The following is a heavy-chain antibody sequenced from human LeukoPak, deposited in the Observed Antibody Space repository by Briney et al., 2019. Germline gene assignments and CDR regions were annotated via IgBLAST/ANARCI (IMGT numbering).Heavy chain of an antibody. J-gene: IGHJ4*02. Sequence: PGGSLRLSCAASGFTFSSYAMSWVRQAPGKGLEWVSAISGSGGSTYYADSVKGRFTISRDNSKNTLYLQMNSLRAEDTAVYYCAKAPAWIQLWYSFDYWGQGTLVTVSS. CDR3: AKAPAWIQLWYSFDY. CDR2: ISGSGGST. V-gene: IGHV3-23*01. CDR1: GFTFSSYA. D-gene: IGHD5-18*01.